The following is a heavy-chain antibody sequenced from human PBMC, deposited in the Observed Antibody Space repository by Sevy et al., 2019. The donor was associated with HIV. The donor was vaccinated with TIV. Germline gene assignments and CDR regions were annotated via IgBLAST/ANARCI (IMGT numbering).Heavy chain of an antibody. CDR2: ISSSGSTI. V-gene: IGHV3-11*01. CDR3: ARDPGESGPFDAFDI. D-gene: IGHD3-16*01. J-gene: IGHJ3*02. CDR1: GFTFSDYY. Sequence: GGSQRLSCAASGFTFSDYYMSWIRQAPGKGLEWVSYISSSGSTIYYADSVKGRFTISRDNAKNSLYLQMNSLRAEDTAVYYCARDPGESGPFDAFDIWGQGTMVTVSS.